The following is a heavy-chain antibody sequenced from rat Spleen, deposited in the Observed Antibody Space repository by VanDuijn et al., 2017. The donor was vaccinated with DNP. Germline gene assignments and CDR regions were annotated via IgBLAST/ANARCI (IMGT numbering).Heavy chain of an antibody. CDR2: IWNTGGK. D-gene: IGHD1-12*01. CDR1: GFSLTNHH. V-gene: IGHV2-41*01. CDR3: ARGGYYDDAMDA. Sequence: QVQLRESGPGLMQPSQTLSLACTVSGFSLTNHHVHWVRQPPGKGLEWMGVIWNTGGKRYNSALKSRLSISKDTSKSQVFLEMNSLQTEDTATYFCARGGYYDDAMDAWGQGTSVTVSS. J-gene: IGHJ4*01.